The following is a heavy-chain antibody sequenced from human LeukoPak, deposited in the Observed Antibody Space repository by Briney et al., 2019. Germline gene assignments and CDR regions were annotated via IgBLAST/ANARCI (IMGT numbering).Heavy chain of an antibody. CDR2: IYYSGST. D-gene: IGHD6-19*01. Sequence: SETLSLTCTVSGGSVSSGSYYWSWIRQPPGKGLEWIGYIYYSGSTNYNPSLKSRVTISVDTSKNQFSLKLSSVTAADTAVYYCARRSHSSGWYYFDYWGQGTLVTVSS. V-gene: IGHV4-61*01. CDR3: ARRSHSSGWYYFDY. J-gene: IGHJ4*02. CDR1: GGSVSSGSYY.